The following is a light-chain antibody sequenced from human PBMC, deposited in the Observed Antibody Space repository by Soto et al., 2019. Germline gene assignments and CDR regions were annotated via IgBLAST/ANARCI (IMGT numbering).Light chain of an antibody. CDR2: ATS. J-gene: IGKJ2*01. CDR1: QSISRY. V-gene: IGKV1-39*01. Sequence: DIQMTQSPSSLSASVGDRVTITCRASQSISRYLNWYQQRVGKAPKLLIYATSSLQSGVPSRFSGSGSGTDFTHTISSLQPEDFATYYCQQSYSTPPTFGQGTKLEIK. CDR3: QQSYSTPPT.